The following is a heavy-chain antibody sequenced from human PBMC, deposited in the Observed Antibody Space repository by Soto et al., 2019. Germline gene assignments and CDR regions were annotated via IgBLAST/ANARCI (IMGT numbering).Heavy chain of an antibody. CDR2: ISPLKGRT. CDR1: GYTFTSYG. D-gene: IGHD4-17*01. J-gene: IGHJ1*01. V-gene: IGHV1-18*04. Sequence: QVQLVQSGPDLKRPGASMKVSCKASGYTFTSYGISWVRQAPGQGLECMAGISPLKGRTQYSQKAQGRVTLSTDTSSNTAYMEMTTLRVDATAVYYCAMDYGDRPEYFKHWGQGTLVTVS. CDR3: AMDYGDRPEYFKH.